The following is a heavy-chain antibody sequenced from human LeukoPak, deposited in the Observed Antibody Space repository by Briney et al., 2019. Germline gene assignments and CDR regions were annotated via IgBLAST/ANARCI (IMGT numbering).Heavy chain of an antibody. CDR2: IKQNGSET. V-gene: IGHV3-7*01. D-gene: IGHD2-2*01. Sequence: LPGGSLRLSCVASGITFSDYWMSWVRQAPGKGLEWVANIKQNGSETSYVDSVKGRFTISRDNAKNSLYLQMNSLRAEDTAVYYCAPWICSTTSCYLVFWGQGTLVTVSS. CDR3: APWICSTTSCYLVF. J-gene: IGHJ4*02. CDR1: GITFSDYW.